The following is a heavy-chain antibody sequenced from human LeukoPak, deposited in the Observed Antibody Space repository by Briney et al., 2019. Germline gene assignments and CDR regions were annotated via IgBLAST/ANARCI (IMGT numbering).Heavy chain of an antibody. CDR3: TTDYYDTSGYSSYY. CDR1: GFTFSKAW. V-gene: IGHV3-15*01. D-gene: IGHD3-22*01. CDR2: IKSKTDGGTT. Sequence: GGSLRLSCAVSGFTFSKAWMSWVRQAPGKGLEWVGRIKSKTDGGTTDYAGPVKGRFTISRDGSKNTLDLQMSSLETEDTAVYYCTTDYYDTSGYSSYYWGQGTLVTVSS. J-gene: IGHJ4*02.